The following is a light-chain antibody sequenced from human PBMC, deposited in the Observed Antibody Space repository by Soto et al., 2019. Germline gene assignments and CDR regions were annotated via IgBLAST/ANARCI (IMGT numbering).Light chain of an antibody. CDR1: HGIYSY. Sequence: DMQLSRAPSLLCASVGDIVTLTCRASHGIYSYLAWYQQKPGKAPKLLIYAAYTLQSGVTSRFRGSGSGTEFTITISSLQPEDFATYYCQPLNSYPLTVGGVTQVEIK. V-gene: IGKV1-9*01. CDR3: QPLNSYPLT. CDR2: AAY. J-gene: IGKJ4*01.